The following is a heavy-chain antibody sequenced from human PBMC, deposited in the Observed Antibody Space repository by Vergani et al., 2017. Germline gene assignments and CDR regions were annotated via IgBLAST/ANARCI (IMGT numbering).Heavy chain of an antibody. CDR1: GGSISSSSYY. Sequence: QLQLQESGPGLVKPSETLSLTCTVSGGSISSSSYYWGWIRQPPGKGLEWIGSIYYSGSTYYNPSLKSRVTISVDTSKNQFSLKLSSVTAADTAVYYCASSFGVIGEYSSSSGLDYWGQGTLVTVSS. D-gene: IGHD6-6*01. CDR2: IYYSGST. J-gene: IGHJ4*02. V-gene: IGHV4-39*01. CDR3: ASSFGVIGEYSSSSGLDY.